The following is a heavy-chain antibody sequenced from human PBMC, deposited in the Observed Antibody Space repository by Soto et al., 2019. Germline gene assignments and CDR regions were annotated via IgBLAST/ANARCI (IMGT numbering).Heavy chain of an antibody. V-gene: IGHV4-59*01. Sequence: PSETLSLTCTVSGGSISSYYWSWIRQPPGKGLEWIGYIYYSGSTNYNPSLKSRVTISVDTSKNQFSLKLSSVTAADTAVYYCARAPYYDFWSGTMDVWGQGTTVTVSS. CDR3: ARAPYYDFWSGTMDV. D-gene: IGHD3-3*01. CDR1: GGSISSYY. CDR2: IYYSGST. J-gene: IGHJ6*02.